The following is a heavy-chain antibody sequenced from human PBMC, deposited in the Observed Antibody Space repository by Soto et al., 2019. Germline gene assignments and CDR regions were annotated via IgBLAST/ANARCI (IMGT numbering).Heavy chain of an antibody. D-gene: IGHD3-3*01. Sequence: QAQLVESGGGLVKPGRSLRLSCAASGFTFSDHYMSWIRQAPGKGLEWVSLISTSGTTIYHIESVKGRFTISRDNANNSLYLHMNSLRAEDTAVYYCARDQVSEGNFWSGAMDVWGKGTTVTVSS. CDR3: ARDQVSEGNFWSGAMDV. V-gene: IGHV3-11*01. CDR1: GFTFSDHY. J-gene: IGHJ6*04. CDR2: ISTSGTTI.